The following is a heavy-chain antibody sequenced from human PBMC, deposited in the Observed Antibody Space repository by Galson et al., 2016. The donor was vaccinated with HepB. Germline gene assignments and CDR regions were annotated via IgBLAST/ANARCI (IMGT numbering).Heavy chain of an antibody. D-gene: IGHD2-15*01. Sequence: KVSCKASGYTFTNYYMHWVRRAPGQGFEWMGMINPSGGSTSYPQKFQGRVTVTRDTSTSTVYMELGSLISEDTAVYYGARSLLYCGGGGCSPWGQGTLVTVFS. CDR2: INPSGGST. CDR1: GYTFTNYY. V-gene: IGHV1-46*01. J-gene: IGHJ5*02. CDR3: ARSLLYCGGGGCSP.